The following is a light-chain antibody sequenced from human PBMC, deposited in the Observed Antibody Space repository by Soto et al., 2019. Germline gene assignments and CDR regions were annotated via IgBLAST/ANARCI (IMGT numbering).Light chain of an antibody. CDR1: SSNIGAYT. V-gene: IGLV1-44*01. CDR3: ALWNDSLNGGL. CDR2: DNN. Sequence: QSVLIQPPSASGTPGQWVTISCSGGSSNIGAYTVNWYQQLPGTAPKLLIYDNNQRPSGVPDRFSGSKSGTSASLDIRGLQSEDEADYYCALWNDSLNGGLFGGGTKVTVL. J-gene: IGLJ3*02.